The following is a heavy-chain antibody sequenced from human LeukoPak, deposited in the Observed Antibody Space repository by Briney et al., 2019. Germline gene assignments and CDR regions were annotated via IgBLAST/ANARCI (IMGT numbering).Heavy chain of an antibody. CDR1: GFTFGKYW. J-gene: IGHJ4*02. D-gene: IGHD3-3*01. Sequence: GGSLRLSCVASGFTFGKYWMSWVRQAPGKGLEWVANIKLDGSEKNYVDSVKGRFTISRDNTKNSLYLQMNSLRAEETAVFYCARDQYDTWSRRGNFDSWGQGTLVIVSS. CDR2: IKLDGSEK. V-gene: IGHV3-7*03. CDR3: ARDQYDTWSRRGNFDS.